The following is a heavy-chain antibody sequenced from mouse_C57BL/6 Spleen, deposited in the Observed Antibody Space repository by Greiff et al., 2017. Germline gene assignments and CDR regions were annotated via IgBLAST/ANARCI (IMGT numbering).Heavy chain of an antibody. D-gene: IGHD2-12*01. CDR1: GYTFTSYW. V-gene: IGHV1-55*01. J-gene: IGHJ1*03. CDR3: ASSEGAYSLWYFYV. Sequence: QFQLQQPGAELVKPGASVKMSCKASGYTFTSYWITWVKQRPGQGLEWIGDIYPGSGSTNYNEKFKSKATLTVDTSSSTAYMQLSSLTSEDSAVYCCASSEGAYSLWYFYVWGTAPTVTFSS. CDR2: IYPGSGST.